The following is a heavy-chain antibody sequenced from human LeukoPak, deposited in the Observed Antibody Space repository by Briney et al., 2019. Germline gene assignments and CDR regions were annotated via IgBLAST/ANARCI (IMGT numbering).Heavy chain of an antibody. V-gene: IGHV3-33*01. CDR3: ARDHRPEIQYYYMDV. D-gene: IGHD1-14*01. J-gene: IGHJ6*03. CDR1: GFSLSNDG. Sequence: PGGSLRLSCAASGFSLSNDGMYWVRQAPGKGLEWVAALLYDGNTRHYSDSVRGRFTISRDISKNTFYLQMNSLTAEDTAVYYCARDHRPEIQYYYMDVWGKGTTVAVS. CDR2: LLYDGNTR.